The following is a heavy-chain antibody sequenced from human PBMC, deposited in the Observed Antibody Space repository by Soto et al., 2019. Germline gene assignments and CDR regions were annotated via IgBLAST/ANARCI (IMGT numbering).Heavy chain of an antibody. CDR1: GGSVSSGSYY. Sequence: QVQLQESGPGLVKPSETLSLTCTVSGGSVSSGSYYWSWIRQPPGKGLEWIGYIYYSGSTNYNPSIKSRVTISVDTSKNQFSLKLSSVTAADTAVYYWARTGGKRSYYYYGMDVWGQGTTVTVSS. D-gene: IGHD2-15*01. CDR2: IYYSGST. CDR3: ARTGGKRSYYYYGMDV. J-gene: IGHJ6*02. V-gene: IGHV4-61*01.